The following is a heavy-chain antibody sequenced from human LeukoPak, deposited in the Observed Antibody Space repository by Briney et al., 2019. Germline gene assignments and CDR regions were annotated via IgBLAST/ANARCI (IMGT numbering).Heavy chain of an antibody. V-gene: IGHV1-24*01. J-gene: IGHJ4*02. D-gene: IGHD6-6*01. Sequence: ASVKVSCKVSGYTLTELSMHWVRQAPGKGLEWMGGFDPEDGETIYAQKFQGRVTMTRDTSISTAYMELSRLRSDDTAVYYCARDFGQRGYSSSSSFDYWGQGTLVTVSS. CDR2: FDPEDGET. CDR1: GYTLTELS. CDR3: ARDFGQRGYSSSSSFDY.